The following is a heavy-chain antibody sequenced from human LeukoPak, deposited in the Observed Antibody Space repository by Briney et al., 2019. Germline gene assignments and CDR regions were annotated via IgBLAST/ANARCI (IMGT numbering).Heavy chain of an antibody. Sequence: GGSLKISRKGSGYSFTSYWIGWVRQMPGKGLEWMGIIYAGDSDTRYSPSFQGQVTISADKSISTAYLQWSSLKASDTAMYYCARLSRGCRSTSCHFDYCGQGTLVTVSS. J-gene: IGHJ4*02. D-gene: IGHD2-2*01. CDR2: IYAGDSDT. CDR1: GYSFTSYW. V-gene: IGHV5-51*01. CDR3: ARLSRGCRSTSCHFDY.